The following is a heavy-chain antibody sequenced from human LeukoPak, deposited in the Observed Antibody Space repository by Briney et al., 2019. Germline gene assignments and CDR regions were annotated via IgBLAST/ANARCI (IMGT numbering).Heavy chain of an antibody. Sequence: PGGSLRLSCAASGFTFSSHGMQWVRQAPGKGLEWVAVISYDGSTKYYADSVKGRFTISRDNSKSTLYLQMNSLRAEDTAVYYWAKESGSRSYGAYFPHWGQGTLVTVSS. J-gene: IGHJ1*01. D-gene: IGHD6-13*01. CDR2: ISYDGSTK. CDR1: GFTFSSHG. CDR3: AKESGSRSYGAYFPH. V-gene: IGHV3-30*18.